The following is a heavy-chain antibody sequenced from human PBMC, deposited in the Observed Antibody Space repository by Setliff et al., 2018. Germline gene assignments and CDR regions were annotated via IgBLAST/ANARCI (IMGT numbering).Heavy chain of an antibody. Sequence: QPGGSLRLSCAASGFTFSSYEMNWVRQAPGKGLEWVSYISSSGSTIFYADSVKGRFTISRDNAKNSLYLQMNSLRADDTAVYYCTRDYGFCSGGSCSYYGMDVWGQGTTVTVSS. V-gene: IGHV3-48*03. J-gene: IGHJ6*02. CDR3: TRDYGFCSGGSCSYYGMDV. CDR1: GFTFSSYE. CDR2: ISSSGSTI. D-gene: IGHD2-15*01.